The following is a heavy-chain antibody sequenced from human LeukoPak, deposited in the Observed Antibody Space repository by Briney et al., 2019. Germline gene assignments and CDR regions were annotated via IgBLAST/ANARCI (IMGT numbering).Heavy chain of an antibody. D-gene: IGHD6-19*01. J-gene: IGHJ2*01. V-gene: IGHV4-30-4*01. CDR1: GGSISSGDYF. Sequence: SQTLSLTYNVSGGSISSGDYFWSWIRQPQGKGLEWIGYIYYSGSAYYSPSLRSRFTISVDTSENQFSLKLSSVTATDTAVYYCARAEVTAGTKYFDLWGRGTLVTVSS. CDR3: ARAEVTAGTKYFDL. CDR2: IYYSGSA.